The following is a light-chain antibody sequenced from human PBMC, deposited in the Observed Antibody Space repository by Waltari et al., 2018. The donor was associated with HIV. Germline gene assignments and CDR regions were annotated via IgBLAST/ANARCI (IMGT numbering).Light chain of an antibody. CDR2: GNS. J-gene: IGLJ2*01. CDR3: QSYDSRLHVV. V-gene: IGLV1-40*01. Sequence: QSALTQPPSVSGAPGQRVTISCTGSSYNFREGHHVHWYQQLPGTAPKLLIYGNSNRPSGVPDRFSGSKSGTSASLAITGLQAEDEADYYCQSYDSRLHVVFGGGTKLTVL. CDR1: SYNFREGHH.